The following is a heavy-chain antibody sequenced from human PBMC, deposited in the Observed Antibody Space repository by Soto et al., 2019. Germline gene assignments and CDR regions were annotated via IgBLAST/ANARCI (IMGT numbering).Heavy chain of an antibody. J-gene: IGHJ4*02. V-gene: IGHV3-48*02. CDR1: GFTFSSYN. CDR3: ATGGYYYDSSGYIV. Sequence: EVRLVESGGGLVQPGGSLRLSCAASGFTFSSYNMNWVRQAPGKGLEWVSYISSSSSTIYYADSVKGRFTISRDNAKNSLYLQMNCLRDEDTAVYYCATGGYYYDSSGYIVWGQGTLVTFSS. D-gene: IGHD3-22*01. CDR2: ISSSSSTI.